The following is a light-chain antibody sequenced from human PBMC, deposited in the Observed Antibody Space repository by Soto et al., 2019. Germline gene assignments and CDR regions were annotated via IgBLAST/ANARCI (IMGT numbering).Light chain of an antibody. CDR2: KDN. Sequence: QSVLTQPPSASGTPGQRVTIFCSGSSSNIGKNYVNWYQQLPGTAPKLLIYKDNQRPSGVPDRFSGSESGTSASLAISGLRSDDEGDYYCATWDDSLNGYAVFGGGTQLTVL. J-gene: IGLJ7*01. V-gene: IGLV1-47*01. CDR1: SSNIGKNY. CDR3: ATWDDSLNGYAV.